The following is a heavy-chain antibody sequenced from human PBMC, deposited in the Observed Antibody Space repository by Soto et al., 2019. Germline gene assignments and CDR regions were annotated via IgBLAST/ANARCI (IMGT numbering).Heavy chain of an antibody. CDR2: ISAYNGNT. V-gene: IGHV1-18*04. Sequence: GASVKVSCKASGYTFTSYGISWVRQAPGQGLEWMGWISAYNGNTNYAQKLQGRVTMTTDTSTSTAYMELRSLRSDDTAVYYCARDGDITIFGAVIIAYYGMDVWGQGTTVTVYS. CDR3: ARDGDITIFGAVIIAYYGMDV. CDR1: GYTFTSYG. D-gene: IGHD3-3*01. J-gene: IGHJ6*02.